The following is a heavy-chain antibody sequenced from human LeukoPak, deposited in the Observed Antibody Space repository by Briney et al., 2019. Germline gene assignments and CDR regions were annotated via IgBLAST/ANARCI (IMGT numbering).Heavy chain of an antibody. CDR3: AREGDSSSWYYYYYYYMDV. CDR2: INPSGGST. Sequence: ASVKVSCKASGYTFTSYYMHWVRQAPGQGPEWMGIINPSGGSTSYAQKFQGRVTMTRDMSTSTVYMELSSLRSEDTAVYYCAREGDSSSWYYYYYYYMDVWGKGTTVTVSS. CDR1: GYTFTSYY. D-gene: IGHD6-13*01. J-gene: IGHJ6*03. V-gene: IGHV1-46*01.